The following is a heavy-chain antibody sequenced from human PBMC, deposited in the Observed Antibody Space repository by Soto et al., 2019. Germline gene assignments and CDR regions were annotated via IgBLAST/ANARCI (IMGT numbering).Heavy chain of an antibody. CDR1: GGAFRGFY. J-gene: IGHJ6*02. D-gene: IGHD5-18*01. CDR3: ARGGGYSFGFDYYYGMDV. CDR2: INHSGST. Sequence: PSETLSPTFDVYGGAFRGFYWSWIRPPPGKGLEWIGEINHSGSTNYNPSLKSRTTISAHTSKNQLSLKVSSVTAADTAVYYCARGGGYSFGFDYYYGMDVWGQGTTVTVSS. V-gene: IGHV4-34*01.